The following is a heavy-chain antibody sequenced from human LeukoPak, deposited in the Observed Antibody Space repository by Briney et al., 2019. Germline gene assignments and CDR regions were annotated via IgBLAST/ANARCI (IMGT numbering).Heavy chain of an antibody. Sequence: SETLSLTCTVSGGSISSYYWSWIRQPPGKGLEWIGYIYYSGSTNYNPSLKSRVTISVDTSKNQFFLKLSSVTAADTAVYYCAAQRAGPGGDYWGQGTLVTVSS. V-gene: IGHV4-59*12. J-gene: IGHJ4*02. CDR1: GGSISSYY. CDR3: AAQRAGPGGDY. D-gene: IGHD3-10*01. CDR2: IYYSGST.